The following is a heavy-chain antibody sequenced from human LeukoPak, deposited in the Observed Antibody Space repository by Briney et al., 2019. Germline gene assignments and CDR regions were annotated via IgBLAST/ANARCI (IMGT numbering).Heavy chain of an antibody. D-gene: IGHD3-22*01. CDR2: ISAYNGNT. J-gene: IGHJ4*02. CDR3: ARGAPRYYDSSGYLYYFDY. V-gene: IGHV1-18*01. CDR1: GYTLTSYG. Sequence: ASVKVSCKASGYTLTSYGISWVRQAPGQGLEWMGWISAYNGNTNYAQKLQGRVTMTTDTSTSTAYMELRSLRSDDTAVYYCARGAPRYYDSSGYLYYFDYWGQGTLVTVSS.